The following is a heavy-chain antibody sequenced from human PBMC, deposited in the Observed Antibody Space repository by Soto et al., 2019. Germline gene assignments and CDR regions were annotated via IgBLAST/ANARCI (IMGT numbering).Heavy chain of an antibody. D-gene: IGHD2-21*02. CDR1: GVSIRNNNW. Sequence: QVQLQESGPGLVRPSGTLSLTCAVSGVSIRNNNWWAWVRQPPGKGLEWIGEIRHSGSTNYNPSLKSQLTIPLDTSKNQFSLDVTSVTAADTAFYYWLTYFAGFDYWGQGTLVTVSS. J-gene: IGHJ4*02. CDR3: LTYFAGFDY. V-gene: IGHV4-4*02. CDR2: IRHSGST.